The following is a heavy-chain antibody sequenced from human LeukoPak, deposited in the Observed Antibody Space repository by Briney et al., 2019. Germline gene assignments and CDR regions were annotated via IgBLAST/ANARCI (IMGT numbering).Heavy chain of an antibody. CDR2: IDPSDSYT. Sequence: GESLKISCKGSGYSFTSYWISWVRQMPGKGQEWMGRIDPSDSYTNYSPSFQGHVTISADKSISTAYLQWSSLRASDTAMYYCARTLTTDIDYWGQGTLVTVSS. CDR3: ARTLTTDIDY. CDR1: GYSFTSYW. V-gene: IGHV5-10-1*01. J-gene: IGHJ4*02. D-gene: IGHD4-11*01.